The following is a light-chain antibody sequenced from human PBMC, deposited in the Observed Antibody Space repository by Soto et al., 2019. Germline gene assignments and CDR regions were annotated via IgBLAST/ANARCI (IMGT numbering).Light chain of an antibody. V-gene: IGKV3-11*01. CDR2: DAS. Sequence: EIVLTQSPATLSLSPGDRATLSCRASQIVASYLGWYQQKPGQTPRLLIYDASNRATGIPARFSGSGSGTDFTLTISSLEPEDFAVYYCQHRRNWPWTFGQGTKVEIK. CDR3: QHRRNWPWT. J-gene: IGKJ1*01. CDR1: QIVASY.